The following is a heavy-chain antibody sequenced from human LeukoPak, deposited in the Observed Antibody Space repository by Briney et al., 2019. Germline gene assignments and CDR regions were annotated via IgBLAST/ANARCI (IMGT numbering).Heavy chain of an antibody. Sequence: GGSLRLSCAASGFTFRSYWMHWVRQAPGKGLVWVSRINSDGSSTNYADSVKGRFTIPRDNAKNTLYLQMNSLRAEDTAVYYCASSILAASDYWGQGTLVTVSS. CDR2: INSDGSST. J-gene: IGHJ4*02. CDR3: ASSILAASDY. CDR1: GFTFRSYW. V-gene: IGHV3-74*01. D-gene: IGHD3-9*01.